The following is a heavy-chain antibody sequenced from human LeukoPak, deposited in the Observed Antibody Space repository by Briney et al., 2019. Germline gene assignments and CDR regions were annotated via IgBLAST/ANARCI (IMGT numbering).Heavy chain of an antibody. CDR3: ARGAAAGIFDY. CDR2: ISSSGGYL. Sequence: GGSLRLSCAASGFTLSSYSMNWVRQAPGKGLEWVSSISSSGGYLYYADSVRGRFTISRDNAKSSLYLQMNSLRAEDTAVYYCARGAAAGIFDYWGQGTLVTVSS. D-gene: IGHD6-25*01. CDR1: GFTLSSYS. V-gene: IGHV3-21*01. J-gene: IGHJ4*02.